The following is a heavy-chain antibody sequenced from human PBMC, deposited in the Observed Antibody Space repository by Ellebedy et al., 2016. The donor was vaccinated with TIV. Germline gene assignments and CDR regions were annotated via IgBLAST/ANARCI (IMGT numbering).Heavy chain of an antibody. CDR3: ARDIYYYGSGSYYNPYYYYGMDV. CDR1: GYTFTGYY. D-gene: IGHD3-10*01. V-gene: IGHV1-2*02. Sequence: ASVKVSXXASGYTFTGYYMHWVRQAPGQGLEWMGWINPNSGGTNYAQKFQGRVTMTRDTSISTAYMELSRLRSDDTAVYYCARDIYYYGSGSYYNPYYYYGMDVWGQGTTVTVSS. CDR2: INPNSGGT. J-gene: IGHJ6*02.